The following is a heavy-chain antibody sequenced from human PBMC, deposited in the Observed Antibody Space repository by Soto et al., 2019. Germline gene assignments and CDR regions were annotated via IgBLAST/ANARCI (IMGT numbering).Heavy chain of an antibody. J-gene: IGHJ6*03. CDR2: IYDIGIA. Sequence: QVQLQESGPGLVKPSQTLSLTCIVSGDSISRGGYFWTCIRQHPGKGLEWIGYIYDIGIAFYNPSLKSRVTMSVDTSKNPFSLNLRSVTAADTAVFYCARGILRPNHYMDVWGKGTAVAVSS. CDR1: GDSISRGGYF. V-gene: IGHV4-31*03. D-gene: IGHD1-26*01. CDR3: ARGILRPNHYMDV.